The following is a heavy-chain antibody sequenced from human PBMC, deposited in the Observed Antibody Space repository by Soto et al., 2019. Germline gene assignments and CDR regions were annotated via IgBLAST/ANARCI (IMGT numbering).Heavy chain of an antibody. V-gene: IGHV4-34*01. Sequence: LSLTCAVYGGSFSGYYWSWIRQPPGKGLEWIGEINHSGSTNYNPSLKSRVTISVDTSKNQFSLKLSSVTAADTAVYYCARGRAYWGQGTLVTVSS. CDR1: GGSFSGYY. CDR3: ARGRAY. CDR2: INHSGST. J-gene: IGHJ4*02.